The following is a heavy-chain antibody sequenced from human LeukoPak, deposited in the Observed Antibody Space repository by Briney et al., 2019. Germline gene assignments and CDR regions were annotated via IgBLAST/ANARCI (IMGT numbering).Heavy chain of an antibody. CDR2: IYSGGSP. CDR1: GFTVSSNY. J-gene: IGHJ4*02. D-gene: IGHD1-26*01. CDR3: ARDGGRVGANDY. Sequence: GGSLRLSCAASGFTVSSNYMSWVRQAPGKGLEWVSVIYSGGSPYYADSVKGRFTISRDNSKNTVYLQMNSLRVEDTAVYYCARDGGRVGANDYWGQGTLVTVSS. V-gene: IGHV3-53*01.